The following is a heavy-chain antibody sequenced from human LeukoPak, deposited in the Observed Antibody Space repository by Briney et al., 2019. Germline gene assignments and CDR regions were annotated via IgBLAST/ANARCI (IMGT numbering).Heavy chain of an antibody. CDR3: VKALSGWYPKKLFDY. J-gene: IGHJ4*02. D-gene: IGHD6-19*01. CDR2: ISSNGGST. Sequence: GGSLRLSCSASGFTFSSYAMHWVRQAPGKGLEYVSAISSNGGSTYYAESVKGRFTIPRDNSKNTLYIQMSSLRAEDTAVYYCVKALSGWYPKKLFDYWGQGTLVTVSS. V-gene: IGHV3-64*05. CDR1: GFTFSSYA.